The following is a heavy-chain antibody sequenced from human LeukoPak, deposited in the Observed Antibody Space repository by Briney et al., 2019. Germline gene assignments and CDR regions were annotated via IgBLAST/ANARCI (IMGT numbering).Heavy chain of an antibody. CDR3: AGDVDTAMVTSSWFDP. CDR2: INHSGST. Sequence: SETLSLTCAVYDGSFSGYYWSWIRQPPGKGLEWIGEINHSGSTNYNPSLKSRVTISVDTSKNQFSLKLSSVTAADTAVYYCAGDVDTAMVTSSWFDPWGQGTLVTVSS. D-gene: IGHD5-18*01. CDR1: DGSFSGYY. V-gene: IGHV4-34*01. J-gene: IGHJ5*02.